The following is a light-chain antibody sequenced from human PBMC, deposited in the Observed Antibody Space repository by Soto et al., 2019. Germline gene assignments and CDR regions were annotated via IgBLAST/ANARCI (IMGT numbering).Light chain of an antibody. CDR3: SSYAGSNNSLYV. Sequence: QSALTQPPSASGSPGQSVTISCTGTSSDVGGYNYVSWYQQLPGKAPKLMIYEVSKRPSGVPDRFSGSKSGNTASLTVSGLQAEDEADYYCSSYAGSNNSLYVFGTGTKVTVL. CDR2: EVS. J-gene: IGLJ1*01. V-gene: IGLV2-8*01. CDR1: SSDVGGYNY.